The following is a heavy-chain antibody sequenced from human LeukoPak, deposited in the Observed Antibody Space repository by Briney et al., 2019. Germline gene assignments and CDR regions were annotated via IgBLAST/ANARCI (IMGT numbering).Heavy chain of an antibody. D-gene: IGHD6-19*01. CDR3: GKAARGAVAGYY. J-gene: IGHJ4*02. V-gene: IGHV3-30*02. Sequence: GGSLRLSCAASGFTFSSYGMHWVRQAPGKGLEWVAFIQYDGSNKYYADSVKGRFTISRDNSKNTLYLQMNSLRAKDTAVYYCGKAARGAVAGYYWGQGTLVTVSS. CDR2: IQYDGSNK. CDR1: GFTFSSYG.